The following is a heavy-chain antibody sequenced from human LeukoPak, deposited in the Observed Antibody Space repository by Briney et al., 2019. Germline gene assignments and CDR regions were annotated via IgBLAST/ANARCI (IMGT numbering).Heavy chain of an antibody. Sequence: ASVKVSCKGSGYIFINYGISWVRQGPGQGLEWMGWISAYNGKTSYAQKVQGRVTMTTDTSTNTAYMELRSLRSDDTAVYYCARDWSTTVLGDSWFDPWGQGTLVTVSS. CDR2: ISAYNGKT. CDR1: GYIFINYG. J-gene: IGHJ5*02. V-gene: IGHV1-18*01. D-gene: IGHD2-2*01. CDR3: ARDWSTTVLGDSWFDP.